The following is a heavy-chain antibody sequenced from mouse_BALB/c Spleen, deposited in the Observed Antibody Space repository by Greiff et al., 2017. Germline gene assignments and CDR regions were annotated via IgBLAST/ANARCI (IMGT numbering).Heavy chain of an antibody. CDR1: GYTFTSYW. J-gene: IGHJ2*01. CDR3: TRDTTVVGDY. Sequence: VQLQQSGTVLARPGASVKMSCKASGYTFTSYWMHWVKQGPGQGLEWIGAIYPGNSDTSYNQKFKGKAKLTAVTSTSTAYMELSSLTNEDSAVYYCTRDTTVVGDYWGQGTTLTVSS. D-gene: IGHD1-1*01. CDR2: IYPGNSDT. V-gene: IGHV1-5*01.